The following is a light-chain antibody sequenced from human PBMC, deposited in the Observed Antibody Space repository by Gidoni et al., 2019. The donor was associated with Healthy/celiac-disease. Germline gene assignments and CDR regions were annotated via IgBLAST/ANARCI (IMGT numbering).Light chain of an antibody. CDR2: RDS. CDR3: QVWDSSTGYV. Sequence: SCELSLTLSASLGLGQTARITCGGNNIGSKNVHYYQQKPGQAPVLVIYRDSNRPSGFPQRFSGSNSGNTAPLTISRAQAGDEADYYCQVWDSSTGYVFGTGTKVTVL. J-gene: IGLJ1*01. CDR1: NIGSKN. V-gene: IGLV3-9*01.